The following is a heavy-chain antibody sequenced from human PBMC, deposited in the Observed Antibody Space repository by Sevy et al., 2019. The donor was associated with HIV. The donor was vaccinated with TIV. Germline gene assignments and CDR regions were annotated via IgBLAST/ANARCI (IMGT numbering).Heavy chain of an antibody. J-gene: IGHJ6*02. V-gene: IGHV3-30-3*01. Sequence: GGSLRLSCAASGFIFSSYAMHWVRQAPGKGLEWVAVISYDGSNKYYADSVKGRFTISRDNSKNTLYLQMNSLRAEDTAVYYCARDDNGDYSNYADSTGRYYYYYYGMDVWGQGTTVTVSS. CDR1: GFIFSSYA. D-gene: IGHD4-4*01. CDR3: ARDDNGDYSNYADSTGRYYYYYYGMDV. CDR2: ISYDGSNK.